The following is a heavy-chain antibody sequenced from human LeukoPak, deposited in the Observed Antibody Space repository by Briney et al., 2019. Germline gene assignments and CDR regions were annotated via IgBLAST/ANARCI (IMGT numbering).Heavy chain of an antibody. CDR3: AREGYYGSGSAYYFDY. J-gene: IGHJ4*02. CDR2: ISAYNGNT. Sequence: ASVKVSCKASGYTFTSYGISWVRQAPGQGLEWMGWISAYNGNTNYAQKLQGRVTMTTDTSTSTAYMEQRSLRSDDTAVYYCAREGYYGSGSAYYFDYWGQGTLVTASS. V-gene: IGHV1-18*01. D-gene: IGHD3-10*01. CDR1: GYTFTSYG.